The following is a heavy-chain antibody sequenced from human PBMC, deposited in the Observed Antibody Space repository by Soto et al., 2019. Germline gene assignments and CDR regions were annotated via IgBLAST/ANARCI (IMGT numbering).Heavy chain of an antibody. CDR2: IDPSDSYT. V-gene: IGHV5-10-1*01. CDR1: GYSFTSYW. CDR3: ARHGGYYYDSSGRSFQH. D-gene: IGHD3-22*01. Sequence: PGESLKISCKGSGYSFTSYWISWVRQMPGKVLEWMGRIDPSDSYTNYSPSFQGHVTISADKSISTAYLQWSSLKASDTAMYYCARHGGYYYDSSGRSFQHWGQGXLVTVS. J-gene: IGHJ1*01.